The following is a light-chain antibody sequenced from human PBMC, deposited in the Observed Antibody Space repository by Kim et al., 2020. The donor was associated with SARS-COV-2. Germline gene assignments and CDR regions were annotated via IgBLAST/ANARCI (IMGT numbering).Light chain of an antibody. V-gene: IGLV3-25*03. CDR1: ALPDQY. CDR3: QSTDSSGSYEL. CDR2: EDS. J-gene: IGLJ3*02. Sequence: PGKTARITCSGDALPDQYVYWYQQKPGQAPVLLIYEDSVRPSGVPERFSGSSSETLATLTVTGVQVDDEADYYCQSTDSSGSYELFGGGTQLTVL.